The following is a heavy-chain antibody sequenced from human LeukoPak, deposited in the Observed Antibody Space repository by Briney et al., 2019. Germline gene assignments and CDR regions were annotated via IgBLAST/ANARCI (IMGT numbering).Heavy chain of an antibody. CDR1: GGTFSSYA. J-gene: IGHJ4*02. V-gene: IGHV1-69*06. CDR3: ARDGIVGATIKTYYFDY. CDR2: IIPIFGTA. D-gene: IGHD1-26*01. Sequence: SVKVSCKASGGTFSSYAISWVRQAPGQGLEWMGGIIPIFGTANYAQKFQGRVTITADKSTSTAYMELSSLRSEDTAVYYCARDGIVGATIKTYYFDYWGQGTLVTVSS.